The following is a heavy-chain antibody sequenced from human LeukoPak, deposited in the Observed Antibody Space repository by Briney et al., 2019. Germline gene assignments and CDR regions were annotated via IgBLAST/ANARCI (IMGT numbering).Heavy chain of an antibody. D-gene: IGHD2-15*01. CDR2: TYYRSKWYN. CDR1: GDSVSSNSAA. J-gene: IGHJ6*02. CDR3: AREPEGVAAGGYYYYYGMDV. V-gene: IGHV6-1*01. Sequence: SQTLSLTCAISGDSVSSNSAAWNWIRQSPSRGLEWLGGTYYRSKWYNDYAVSVKSRITINPDTSKNQFSLQLNSVTPEDTAVYYCAREPEGVAAGGYYYYYGMDVWGQGTTVTVSS.